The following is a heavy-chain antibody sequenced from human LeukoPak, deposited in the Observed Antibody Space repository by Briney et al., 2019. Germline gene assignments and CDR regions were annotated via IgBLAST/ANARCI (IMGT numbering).Heavy chain of an antibody. J-gene: IGHJ5*02. V-gene: IGHV4-61*02. CDR3: AKGTGPPWFDP. Sequence: SETLSLTCTVPGASISSDTYFWSWIRQPAGKGLEWLGRISSTGRTDYNPSLTSRVTISIDTSKNQLSMQLNSVTAADTAVYYCAKGTGPPWFDPWGQGILVTVSS. CDR2: ISSTGRT. CDR1: GASISSDTYF. D-gene: IGHD3/OR15-3a*01.